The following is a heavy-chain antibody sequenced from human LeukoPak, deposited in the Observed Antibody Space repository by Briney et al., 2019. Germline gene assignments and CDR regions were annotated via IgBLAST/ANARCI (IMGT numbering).Heavy chain of an antibody. V-gene: IGHV3-11*04. CDR1: GGSFSGYY. CDR3: ARGLRGYTYGLDY. D-gene: IGHD5-18*01. Sequence: LSLTCAVYGGSFSGYYWSWIRQPPGKGLEWVSYISGSDNVKYYADSVKGRFTTSRDSAKDLLYLQMNSLRAEDTGVYYCARGLRGYTYGLDYWGQGTLVAVSS. CDR2: ISGSDNVK. J-gene: IGHJ4*02.